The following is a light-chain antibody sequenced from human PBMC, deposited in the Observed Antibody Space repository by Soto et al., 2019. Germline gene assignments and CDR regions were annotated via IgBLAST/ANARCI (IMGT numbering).Light chain of an antibody. Sequence: DIQMTQSPSTLSASVGDRVTITCRASQSISNWLAWYQQKPGKAPKLLIYKASTLKSGVPSRFSGSGSGTEFTLTISSLRPDDFATYYCQHYNSYSEAFGQGTKV. CDR1: QSISNW. V-gene: IGKV1-5*03. CDR3: QHYNSYSEA. J-gene: IGKJ1*01. CDR2: KAS.